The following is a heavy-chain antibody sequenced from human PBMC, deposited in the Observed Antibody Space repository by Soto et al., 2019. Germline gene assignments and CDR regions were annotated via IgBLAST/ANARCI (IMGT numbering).Heavy chain of an antibody. Sequence: PGGSLGLSCAASGFTFSSYSMNWVRQAPGKGLEWVSYISSSSSTIYYADSVKGRFTISRDNAKNSLYLQMNSLRDEDTAVYYCARDTGYCSGGSCYHPDAFDIWGQGTMVTVSS. V-gene: IGHV3-48*02. J-gene: IGHJ3*02. CDR1: GFTFSSYS. D-gene: IGHD2-15*01. CDR2: ISSSSSTI. CDR3: ARDTGYCSGGSCYHPDAFDI.